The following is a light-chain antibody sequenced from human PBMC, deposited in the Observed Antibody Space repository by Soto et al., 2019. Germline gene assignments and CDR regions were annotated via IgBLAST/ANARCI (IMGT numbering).Light chain of an antibody. J-gene: IGKJ1*01. CDR2: GAS. V-gene: IGKV3-15*01. CDR1: QSVGSS. Sequence: EIVMTQSPATLSVSPGERVTLSCRASQSVGSSLAWYQHKPGQAPRLLISGASTWATGIPARFSGSGSGTDFILSISRLQSEDFAVYYFQQYNNWPSWTFGQGNKVEI. CDR3: QQYNNWPSWT.